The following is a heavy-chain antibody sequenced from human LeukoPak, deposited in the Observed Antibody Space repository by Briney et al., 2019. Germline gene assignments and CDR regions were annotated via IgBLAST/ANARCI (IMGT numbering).Heavy chain of an antibody. CDR1: GFTFSSYS. J-gene: IGHJ5*02. V-gene: IGHV3-21*01. CDR3: LLAAAGTSGFDP. CDR2: ISSSSSYI. D-gene: IGHD6-13*01. Sequence: GGSLRLSCAASGFTFSSYSMNWVRQAPGKGLEWVSSISSSSSYIYYADSVKGRFTISRDNAKNSLYLQMNSLRAEDTAVYYCLLAAAGTSGFDPWGQGTLVTVSS.